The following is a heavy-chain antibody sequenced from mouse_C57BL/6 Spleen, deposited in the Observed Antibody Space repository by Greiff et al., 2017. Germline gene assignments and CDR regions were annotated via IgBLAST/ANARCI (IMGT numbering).Heavy chain of an antibody. CDR3: ARGTNVHWYFDV. CDR2: IYPSDSET. D-gene: IGHD1-3*01. Sequence: QVQLQQPGAELVRPGSSVKLSCKASGYTFTSYWMDWVKQRPGQGLEWIGNIYPSDSETHYNQKFKDKATLTVDKSSSTAYLQLSSLTSEDSAVYYCARGTNVHWYFDVWGTGTTVTVSS. V-gene: IGHV1-61*01. CDR1: GYTFTSYW. J-gene: IGHJ1*03.